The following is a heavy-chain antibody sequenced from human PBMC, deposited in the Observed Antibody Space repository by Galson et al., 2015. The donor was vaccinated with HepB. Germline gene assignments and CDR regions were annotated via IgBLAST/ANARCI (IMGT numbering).Heavy chain of an antibody. CDR2: INPSGGST. CDR1: GYTFTSYY. CDR3: ARDVNADSCGFPYISSGMDV. J-gene: IGHJ6*03. Sequence: SVKVSCKASGYTFTSYYMHWVRQAPGQGLEWTGIINPSGGSTSYAQKFQGRVTMTRDTSTSTVYMELSSLRSEDTAVYYCARDVNADSCGFPYISSGMDVWGKGTTVTVSS. D-gene: IGHD5-18*01. V-gene: IGHV1-46*01.